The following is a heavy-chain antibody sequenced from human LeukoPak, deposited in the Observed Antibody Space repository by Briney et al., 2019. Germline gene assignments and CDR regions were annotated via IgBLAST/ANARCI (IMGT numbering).Heavy chain of an antibody. J-gene: IGHJ4*02. CDR2: IWYDGSNK. D-gene: IGHD2-2*02. Sequence: GGSLRLSCAASGFTFSSYGMHWVRQAPGKGLECVAVIWYDGSNKYYADSVKGRFTISRDNSKNTLYLQMNSLRAEDTAVYYCARDAGYCSSTSCYKKRRGASLDHWGQGTLVTVSS. CDR3: ARDAGYCSSTSCYKKRRGASLDH. V-gene: IGHV3-33*01. CDR1: GFTFSSYG.